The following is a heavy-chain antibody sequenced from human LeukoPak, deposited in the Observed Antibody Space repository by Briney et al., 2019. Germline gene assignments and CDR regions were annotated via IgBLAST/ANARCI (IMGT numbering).Heavy chain of an antibody. D-gene: IGHD6-13*01. CDR3: ARDSSSWYLGAFDI. Sequence: ASVKVSCTASGGTFSSYAISWVRQAPGQGLEWMGGIIPIFGTANYAQKFQGRVTITADESTSTAYMELSSLRSEDTAVYYCARDSSSWYLGAFDIWGQGTMVTVSS. J-gene: IGHJ3*02. CDR2: IIPIFGTA. V-gene: IGHV1-69*13. CDR1: GGTFSSYA.